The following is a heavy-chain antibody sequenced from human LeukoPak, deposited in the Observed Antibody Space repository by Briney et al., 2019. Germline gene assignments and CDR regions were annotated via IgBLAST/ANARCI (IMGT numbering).Heavy chain of an antibody. CDR2: IYDSGSA. CDR1: GGSIRSYH. Sequence: SETLSLTCTVSGGSIRSYHWSWIRQPPGKRLEWIGYIYDSGSANYNPSLKSRVTISIDTSKNQFSLKLSSVTAADTAVYYCAREEYCGGDCYSGFDYWGQGTLVTVSS. D-gene: IGHD2-21*02. J-gene: IGHJ4*02. CDR3: AREEYCGGDCYSGFDY. V-gene: IGHV4-59*01.